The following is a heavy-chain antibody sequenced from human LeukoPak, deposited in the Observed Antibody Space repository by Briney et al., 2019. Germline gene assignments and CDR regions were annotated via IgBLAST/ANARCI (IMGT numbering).Heavy chain of an antibody. CDR2: ISSNSKYK. J-gene: IGHJ4*02. Sequence: GGSLRLSCATSGFTFSSYSMNWVRQAPGKGLEWVSSISSNSKYKYYGDSAKGRFTISRDNAKNSLYLQMNSLRAEDTAVYYCARDGEFGYYDYIWGSYSAYWGQGTLVTVSS. D-gene: IGHD3-16*01. CDR3: ARDGEFGYYDYIWGSYSAY. CDR1: GFTFSSYS. V-gene: IGHV3-21*01.